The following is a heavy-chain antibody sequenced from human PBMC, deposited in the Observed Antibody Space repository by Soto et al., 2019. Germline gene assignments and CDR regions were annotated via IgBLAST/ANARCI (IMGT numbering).Heavy chain of an antibody. D-gene: IGHD3-22*01. Sequence: SQTLSLTCTVSGGSIGSLDSYWAWIHKHPGKGLEFVGSIYYSGSTYYNPSLKSRVTISVDTSKNQFSLKLSSVTAADTAVYYCARRGFYDRSGFSAYWGQGTLVTVPS. CDR2: IYYSGST. J-gene: IGHJ4*01. V-gene: IGHV4-39*01. CDR1: GGSIGSLDSY. CDR3: ARRGFYDRSGFSAY.